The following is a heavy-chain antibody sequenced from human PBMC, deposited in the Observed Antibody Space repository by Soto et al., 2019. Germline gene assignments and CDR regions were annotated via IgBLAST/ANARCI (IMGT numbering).Heavy chain of an antibody. D-gene: IGHD2-15*01. V-gene: IGHV1-69*13. CDR1: GGTFISYA. Sequence: ASVKVSCKASGGTFISYAISWVRQAPGQGLEWMGGIIPIFGTANYAQKFQGRVTTTADESTSTAYMELSSLRSEDTAVYYCASGVYCSGGSCHGNWFDPWGQGTPVTVSS. J-gene: IGHJ5*02. CDR2: IIPIFGTA. CDR3: ASGVYCSGGSCHGNWFDP.